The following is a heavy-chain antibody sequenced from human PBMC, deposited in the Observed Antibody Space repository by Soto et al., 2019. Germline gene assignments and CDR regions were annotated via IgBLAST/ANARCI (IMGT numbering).Heavy chain of an antibody. CDR1: GFVFSDFQ. Sequence: EVQLLQSAGGLVKPGGSLRLSCAASGFVFSDFQLNWVRQAPGRGLEWLASITGTSAFLFYADSIKGRFTISRDNPKNFLFLQMDGLGPEDTAVYYCARDNLAVQGAFDHWGQGALVTVSS. D-gene: IGHD3-10*02. CDR2: ITGTSAFL. V-gene: IGHV3-21*02. J-gene: IGHJ4*02. CDR3: ARDNLAVQGAFDH.